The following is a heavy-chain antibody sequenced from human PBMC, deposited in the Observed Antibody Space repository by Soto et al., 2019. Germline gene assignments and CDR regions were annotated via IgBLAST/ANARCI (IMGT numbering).Heavy chain of an antibody. Sequence: ASVKVSCKASGYTFTSYYMHWVRQAPGQGLEWMGIINPSGGSTSYAQKFQGRVTMTRDTSTSTVYMELSSLRSEDTAVYYCARDYYDSSGSLYRSIDYWGQGTLVTVSS. CDR3: ARDYYDSSGSLYRSIDY. CDR2: INPSGGST. J-gene: IGHJ4*02. V-gene: IGHV1-46*01. CDR1: GYTFTSYY. D-gene: IGHD3-22*01.